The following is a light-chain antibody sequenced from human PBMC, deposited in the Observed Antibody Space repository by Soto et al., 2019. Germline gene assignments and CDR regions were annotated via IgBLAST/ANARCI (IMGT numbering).Light chain of an antibody. J-gene: IGLJ1*01. V-gene: IGLV2-14*01. CDR2: EVS. CDR1: SSDGGGYNY. Sequence: QSALTQPASVSGSPGQSITIYCTGTSSDGGGYNYVSWYQQEPGKAPKLMIYEVSNRPSGVSNRCSGSKSGNTASLTISGLQAEDEADYYCSSYTSSSIPYFFGIGTKLTVL. CDR3: SSYTSSSIPYF.